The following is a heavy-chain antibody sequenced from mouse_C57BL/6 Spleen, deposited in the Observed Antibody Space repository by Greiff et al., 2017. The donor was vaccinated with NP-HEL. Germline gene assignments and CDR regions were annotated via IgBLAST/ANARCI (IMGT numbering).Heavy chain of an antibody. V-gene: IGHV1-82*01. Sequence: VQLQQSGPELVKPGASVKISCKASGYAFSSSWMNWVKQRPGKGLEWIGRIYPGDGDTNYNGKFKGKATLTADKSSSTAYMQLSSLTSEDSAVYFCARETAQEGFYAMDYWGQGTSVTVSS. D-gene: IGHD3-2*02. CDR3: ARETAQEGFYAMDY. CDR1: GYAFSSSW. CDR2: IYPGDGDT. J-gene: IGHJ4*01.